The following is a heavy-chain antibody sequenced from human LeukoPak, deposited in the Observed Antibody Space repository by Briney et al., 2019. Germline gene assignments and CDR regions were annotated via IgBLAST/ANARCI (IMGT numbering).Heavy chain of an antibody. Sequence: GGSLRLSCAASGFTVSSNYMSWVRQAPGKGLEWVSVIYSGGSTYYADSVKGRFTISRDNSKNTLYLQMNSLRAEDTAVYYCARDGSSSPYYYDSSGYYYGPIDYWGQGTLVTVSS. V-gene: IGHV3-66*01. CDR3: ARDGSSSPYYYDSSGYYYGPIDY. D-gene: IGHD3-22*01. CDR2: IYSGGST. CDR1: GFTVSSNY. J-gene: IGHJ4*02.